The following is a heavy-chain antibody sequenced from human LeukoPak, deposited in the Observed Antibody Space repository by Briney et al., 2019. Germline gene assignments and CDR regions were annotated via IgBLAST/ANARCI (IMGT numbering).Heavy chain of an antibody. CDR1: GGSISSGSYY. D-gene: IGHD6-13*01. V-gene: IGHV4-61*02. Sequence: PSQTLSLTCTVSGGSISSGSYYWSWIRQPAGTGLEWIGRIYTSGSTNYNPSLKSRVTMSVDTSKNQFSLKLSSVTAADTAVYYCARGLGLVAAGIYWGQGTLVTVSS. J-gene: IGHJ4*02. CDR2: IYTSGST. CDR3: ARGLGLVAAGIY.